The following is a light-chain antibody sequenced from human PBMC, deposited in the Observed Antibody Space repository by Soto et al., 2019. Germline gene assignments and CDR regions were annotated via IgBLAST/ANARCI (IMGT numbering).Light chain of an antibody. CDR1: QDITNY. CDR3: QQYNSYSRT. V-gene: IGKV1-33*01. Sequence: DIQMTQSPSSLSASVGDRVTVTCHASQDITNYLNWYQQKPGRAPKLLINDASNLEKGVPSRFSGGGSGTEFTLTISSLQPDDFATYYCQQYNSYSRTFGQGTKVDIK. CDR2: DAS. J-gene: IGKJ1*01.